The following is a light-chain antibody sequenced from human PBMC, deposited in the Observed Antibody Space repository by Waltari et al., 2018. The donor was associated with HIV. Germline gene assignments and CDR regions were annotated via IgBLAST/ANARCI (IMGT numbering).Light chain of an antibody. V-gene: IGKV1-33*01. CDR1: QDIRNY. CDR3: QEYDNLRRGFT. CDR2: DVS. J-gene: IGKJ3*01. Sequence: DLQLTQSPSSLSASVGDRITIPCQATQDIRNYLNWLQQKPGQAPELVIYDVSNLETGVPSRFSGSGSGTHFTFTITSLQPEDIGIFYCQEYDNLRRGFTFGPGT.